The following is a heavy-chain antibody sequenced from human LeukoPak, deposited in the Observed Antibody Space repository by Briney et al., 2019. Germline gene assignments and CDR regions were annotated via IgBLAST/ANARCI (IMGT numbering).Heavy chain of an antibody. V-gene: IGHV1-18*01. Sequence: ASVKVFCKASGYTFTSYGISWVRQAPGQGLEWMGRISAYNGNTNYAQKLQGRVTMTTDTSTSTAYMELGSLRSDDTAVYYCARVRSYYDSSAYDYWGQGTLVTVSS. CDR1: GYTFTSYG. CDR3: ARVRSYYDSSAYDY. D-gene: IGHD3-22*01. J-gene: IGHJ4*02. CDR2: ISAYNGNT.